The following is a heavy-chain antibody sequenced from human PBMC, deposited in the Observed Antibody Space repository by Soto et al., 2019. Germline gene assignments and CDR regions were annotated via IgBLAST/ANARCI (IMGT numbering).Heavy chain of an antibody. CDR3: ASPNPQRGSGFLFDY. D-gene: IGHD2-21*01. V-gene: IGHV4-59*01. CDR2: IYYSGST. Sequence: SETLSLTCTVSGGTISSYYWSWIRQPPGKGLEWIGYIYYSGSTNYNPSLKSRVTISVDTSKNQFSLKLSSVTAADTAVYYCASPNPQRGSGFLFDYWGQGTLVTVSS. CDR1: GGTISSYY. J-gene: IGHJ4*02.